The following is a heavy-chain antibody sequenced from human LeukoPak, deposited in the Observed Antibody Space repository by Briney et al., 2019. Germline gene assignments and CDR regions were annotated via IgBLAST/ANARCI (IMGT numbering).Heavy chain of an antibody. CDR2: ISASGYST. D-gene: IGHD6-25*01. J-gene: IGHJ4*02. CDR3: AKGARGAAVGFDY. CDR1: GFTFSNYG. V-gene: IGHV3-23*01. Sequence: PGGSLRLSCAASGFTFSNYGMTWVRQAPGKGLEWVSSISASGYSTYYADSLKGRFTISRDNSKNTLYLQMNSLRAEDTAVYYCAKGARGAAVGFDYWGQGTLATVSS.